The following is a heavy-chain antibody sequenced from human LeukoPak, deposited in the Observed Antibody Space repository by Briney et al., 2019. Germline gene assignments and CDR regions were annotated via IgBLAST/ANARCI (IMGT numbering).Heavy chain of an antibody. V-gene: IGHV3-33*01. J-gene: IGHJ4*02. CDR1: GFTFSSYG. D-gene: IGHD4-17*01. CDR2: IWYDGSNK. Sequence: PGGSLRLSCAASGFTFSSYGMHWVRQAPGKGLEWVAVIWYDGSNKYYADSVKGRFTISRDNSKNTLYLQMNSLRAEDTAVYYCARPLAYGDDDAIVYWGQGTLVTVSS. CDR3: ARPLAYGDDDAIVY.